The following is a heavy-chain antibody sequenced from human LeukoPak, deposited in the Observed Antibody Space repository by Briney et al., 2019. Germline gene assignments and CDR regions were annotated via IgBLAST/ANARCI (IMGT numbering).Heavy chain of an antibody. CDR3: ARAGLETYYGKSYFDY. CDR1: GDSISYESYY. Sequence: SETLSLTCAVSGDSISYESYYWNWIRQAPGKGPEWIGNIYRGRTRLNPSLTSRVAISVDMSKNQFSLKLSSVTAADTAVYYCARAGLETYYGKSYFDYWGQGTLVTVSS. D-gene: IGHD3-10*01. V-gene: IGHV4-30-2*01. CDR2: IYRGRT. J-gene: IGHJ4*02.